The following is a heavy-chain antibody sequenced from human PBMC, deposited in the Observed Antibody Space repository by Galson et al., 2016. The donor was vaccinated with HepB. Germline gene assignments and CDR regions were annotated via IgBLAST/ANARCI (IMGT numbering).Heavy chain of an antibody. V-gene: IGHV3-30*18. Sequence: SLRLSCAATGISVSFYGLHWVRQAPGRGLEWVAVMSFDENYKYYGDSVKGRFTVSRDNAKNMLYLQMDSLIPEDTAVYYCAKLEVGRRNSAADFWGQGTMVTVSS. CDR1: GISVSFYG. CDR3: AKLEVGRRNSAADF. CDR2: MSFDENYK. D-gene: IGHD1-1*01. J-gene: IGHJ4*02.